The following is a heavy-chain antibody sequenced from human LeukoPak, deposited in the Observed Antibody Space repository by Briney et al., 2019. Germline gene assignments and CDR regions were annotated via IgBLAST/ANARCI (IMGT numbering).Heavy chain of an antibody. D-gene: IGHD6-19*01. V-gene: IGHV4-38-2*01. CDR3: ARVHDSSGWDTSQFWDAFDI. CDR2: IYHSGTT. J-gene: IGHJ3*02. Sequence: SAPLALTWAASGSSIISGYYWGSLRQPPGKGLEWLGSIYHSGTTYYKTSLKSRVTIPVDTSKNQFSLKLSSVPAADTAVYYCARVHDSSGWDTSQFWDAFDIWGQGTMVTVSS. CDR1: GSSIISGYY.